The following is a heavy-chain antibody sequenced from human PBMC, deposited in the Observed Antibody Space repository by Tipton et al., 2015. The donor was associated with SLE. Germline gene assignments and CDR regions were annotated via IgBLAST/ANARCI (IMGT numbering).Heavy chain of an antibody. CDR3: AREHVLLDAFDI. D-gene: IGHD3-10*01. CDR1: GFTFSSYE. CDR2: ISYDGSNK. J-gene: IGHJ3*02. V-gene: IGHV3-30-3*01. Sequence: RSLRLSCAASGFTFSSYEMNWVRQAPGKGLEWVAVISYDGSNKYYADSVKGRFTISRDNSKNTLYLQMNSLRAEDTAVYYCAREHVLLDAFDIWGQGTMVTVSS.